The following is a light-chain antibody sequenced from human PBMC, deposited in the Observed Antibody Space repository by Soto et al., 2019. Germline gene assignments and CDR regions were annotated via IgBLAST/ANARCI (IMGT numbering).Light chain of an antibody. CDR3: SSYTSSSTPLV. CDR1: SSDVGGYNY. J-gene: IGLJ7*01. V-gene: IGLV2-14*01. CDR2: DVT. Sequence: QSVLTQPASVSGSPGQSITISCTGTSSDVGGYNYVSWYQQHPGKAPKLMIYDVTNRPSGVSNRFSGSKSGNTASLPISGLQAEDEADYYCSSYTSSSTPLVFGGGTQLTVL.